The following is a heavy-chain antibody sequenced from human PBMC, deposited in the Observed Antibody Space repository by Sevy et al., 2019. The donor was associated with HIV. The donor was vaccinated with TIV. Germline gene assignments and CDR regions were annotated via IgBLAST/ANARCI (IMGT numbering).Heavy chain of an antibody. J-gene: IGHJ4*02. Sequence: GGSLRLSCTASGFTFSSYEMNWVRQAPGKGLEWASYISNSGSTIHYSDSVKGRFTISRDNAKNSLYLQMNSRRAEDTAVYYCARDLPPSATTVPHFDYWGRGTLVTVSS. V-gene: IGHV3-48*03. CDR2: ISNSGSTI. D-gene: IGHD4-17*01. CDR1: GFTFSSYE. CDR3: ARDLPPSATTVPHFDY.